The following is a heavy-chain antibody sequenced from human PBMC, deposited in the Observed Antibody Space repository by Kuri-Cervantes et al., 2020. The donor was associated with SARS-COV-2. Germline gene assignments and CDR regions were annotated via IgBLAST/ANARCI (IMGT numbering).Heavy chain of an antibody. V-gene: IGHV4-30-4*02. CDR1: GGSISSGDYY. CDR2: IYYSGST. Sequence: SETLSLTCTVSGGSISSGDYYWSWIRRPPGKGLEWIGYIYYSGSTYYNPSLKSRVTISVDTSKNQFSLKLSSVTAADTAVYYCARDPNANHNNWFDPWGQGTLVTVSS. J-gene: IGHJ5*02. D-gene: IGHD4/OR15-4a*01. CDR3: ARDPNANHNNWFDP.